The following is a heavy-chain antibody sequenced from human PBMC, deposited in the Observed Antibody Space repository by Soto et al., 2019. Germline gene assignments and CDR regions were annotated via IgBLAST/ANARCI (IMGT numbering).Heavy chain of an antibody. V-gene: IGHV4-4*02. CDR3: ARDPAAAGTFDY. D-gene: IGHD6-13*01. Sequence: QVQLRESGPGLVKPSGTLSLTCAVSSGSVNSSNWWSWVRQPPGKGLEWIGEIYHGGSANYNPSLRSRVTMSVDKSKNQVFLQLSSVTAADTALYYCARDPAAAGTFDYWGQGTLVTGSS. J-gene: IGHJ4*02. CDR1: SGSVNSSNW. CDR2: IYHGGSA.